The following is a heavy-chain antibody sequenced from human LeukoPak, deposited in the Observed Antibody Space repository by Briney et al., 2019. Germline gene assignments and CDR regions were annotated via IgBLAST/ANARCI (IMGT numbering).Heavy chain of an antibody. CDR1: GFTFRIYA. J-gene: IGHJ4*02. CDR3: AKELYGWYYDY. D-gene: IGHD6-19*01. Sequence: QPGGSLRLSCAASGFTFRIYAMSWVRQAPGKGLEWVSTISGSDGSTNYADSVKGRFSISRDNSKNTLYLQMKSLRAEDTAVYYCAKELYGWYYDYWGQGTLVTVSS. CDR2: ISGSDGST. V-gene: IGHV3-23*01.